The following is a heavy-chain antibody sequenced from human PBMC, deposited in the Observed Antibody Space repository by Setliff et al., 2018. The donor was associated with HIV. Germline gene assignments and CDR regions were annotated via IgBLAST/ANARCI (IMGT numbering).Heavy chain of an antibody. J-gene: IGHJ4*02. D-gene: IGHD5-12*01. CDR1: SGSISSRSYC. V-gene: IGHV4-39*01. CDR3: ASTYSGYDGGAC. Sequence: SETLSLTCSVSSGSISSRSYCWGWIRQPPGKGLEWIGSIYYSGNPYYNPSLKSRVTMSVDTSKNQFSLKLSSVSAADTAVYYCASTYSGYDGGACWGQGTLVTVSS. CDR2: IYYSGNP.